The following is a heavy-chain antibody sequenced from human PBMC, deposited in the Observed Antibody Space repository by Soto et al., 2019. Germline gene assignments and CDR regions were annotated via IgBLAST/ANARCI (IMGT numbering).Heavy chain of an antibody. J-gene: IGHJ4*02. CDR2: ISSSSSTI. CDR1: GFTFSSYS. D-gene: IGHD3-3*01. CDR3: AAPYYDFWSGSPPPDV. Sequence: EVQLVESGGGLVQPGGSLRLSCAASGFTFSSYSMNWVRQAPGKGLEWGSYISSSSSTIYYADSVKGRFTISRDNAKNSLFLQMNCLRDEATAVYYCAAPYYDFWSGSPPPDVWGQGTLVTVSS. V-gene: IGHV3-48*02.